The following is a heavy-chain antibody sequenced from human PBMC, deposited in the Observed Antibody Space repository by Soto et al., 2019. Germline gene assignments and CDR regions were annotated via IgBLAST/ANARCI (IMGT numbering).Heavy chain of an antibody. CDR3: ATYKVEARIAARPGWVDP. CDR1: GGSISSSSYY. V-gene: IGHV4-39*01. Sequence: QLQLQESGPGLVKPSETLSLTCTVSGGSISSSSYYWGWIRQPPGKGLEWIGSIYYSGRTSYNPSLTSRVTIPVDTSKNPSSLKQSSVTATDTAVYYCATYKVEARIAARPGWVDPWGQGTLVTVSS. D-gene: IGHD6-6*01. CDR2: IYYSGRT. J-gene: IGHJ5*02.